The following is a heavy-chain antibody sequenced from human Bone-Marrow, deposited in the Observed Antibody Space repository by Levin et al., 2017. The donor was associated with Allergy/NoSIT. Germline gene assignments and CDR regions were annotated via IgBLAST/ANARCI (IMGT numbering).Heavy chain of an antibody. CDR1: GFTVSSNY. Sequence: PGGSLRLSCAASGFTVSSNYMSWVRQAPGKGLEWVSVIYSGGSTYYADSVKGRFTISRDNSKNTLYLQMNSLRAEDTAVYYCARSRTGSYYRYYYYGMDVWGQGTTVTVSS. CDR3: ARSRTGSYYRYYYYGMDV. D-gene: IGHD3-10*01. CDR2: IYSGGST. V-gene: IGHV3-66*01. J-gene: IGHJ6*02.